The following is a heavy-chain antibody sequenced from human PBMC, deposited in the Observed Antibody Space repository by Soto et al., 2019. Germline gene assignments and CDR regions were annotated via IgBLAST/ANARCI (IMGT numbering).Heavy chain of an antibody. D-gene: IGHD3-16*01. Sequence: GGSLRLSCAVSGFTSGDNAMHWGRQAPEKGLEWVSGINWKSDIGYADSVKGRFTISRDNAENSLYLQMNSLRAEDTDLYYYAISQDRGGRTTFIYWGQGTQVTVSS. CDR1: GFTSGDNA. V-gene: IGHV3-9*02. CDR3: AISQDRGGRTTFIY. J-gene: IGHJ4*02. CDR2: INWKSDI.